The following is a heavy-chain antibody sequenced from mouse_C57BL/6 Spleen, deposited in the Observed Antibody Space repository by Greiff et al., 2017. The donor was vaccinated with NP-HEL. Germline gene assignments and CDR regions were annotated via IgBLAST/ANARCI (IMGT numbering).Heavy chain of an antibody. CDR3: ASVVYYGSSDD. D-gene: IGHD1-1*01. V-gene: IGHV1-7*01. J-gene: IGHJ3*01. CDR2: INPSSGYT. CDR1: GYTFTSYW. Sequence: VQLQQSGAELAKPGASVKLSCKASGYTFTSYWMHWVKQRPGQGLEWIGYINPSSGYTKYNQKFKDKATLTVDKSSSTAYMQLSSLTYEDSAVYYSASVVYYGSSDDWGQGTLVTVSA.